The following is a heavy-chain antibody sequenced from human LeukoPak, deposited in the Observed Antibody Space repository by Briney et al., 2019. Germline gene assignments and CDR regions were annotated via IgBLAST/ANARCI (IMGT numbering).Heavy chain of an antibody. CDR1: GLTFSSNA. V-gene: IGHV3-21*01. CDR2: INGNGRST. D-gene: IGHD6-19*01. CDR3: ARVKSSGWYAPLDY. J-gene: IGHJ4*02. Sequence: PGGSLRLSCAASGLTFSSNAMSWVRQAAGKGLDWVSSINGNGRSTYYADSVKGRFTISRDNAKNSLYLQMNSLRAEDTAVYYCARVKSSGWYAPLDYWGQGTLVTVSS.